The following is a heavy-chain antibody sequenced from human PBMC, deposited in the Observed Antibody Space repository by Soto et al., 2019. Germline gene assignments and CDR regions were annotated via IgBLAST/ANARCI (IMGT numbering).Heavy chain of an antibody. J-gene: IGHJ4*02. CDR3: ARVRYYYDSSGYYTAGDFDY. Sequence: ESGGGVVQPGRSLRLSCAASGFTFSSYGMHWVRQAPGKGLEWVAVIWYDGSNKYYADSVKGRFTISRDNSKNTLYLQMNSLRAEDTAVYYCARVRYYYDSSGYYTAGDFDYWGQGTLVTVSS. V-gene: IGHV3-33*01. CDR2: IWYDGSNK. D-gene: IGHD3-22*01. CDR1: GFTFSSYG.